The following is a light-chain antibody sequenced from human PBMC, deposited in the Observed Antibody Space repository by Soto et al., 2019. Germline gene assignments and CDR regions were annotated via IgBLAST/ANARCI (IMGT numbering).Light chain of an antibody. J-gene: IGKJ4*01. V-gene: IGKV3-20*01. CDR3: QQYGSSPGT. CDR1: PRVSSSY. CDR2: NAF. Sequence: EIVLTQSPGTLSLTPGERATLSCRASPRVSSSYLAWYQQKPGQAPRLLIYNAFNRATGIPDRFSGSGSGTDFTLTISRLGPEDFAVYYCQQYGSSPGTFGGGTKV.